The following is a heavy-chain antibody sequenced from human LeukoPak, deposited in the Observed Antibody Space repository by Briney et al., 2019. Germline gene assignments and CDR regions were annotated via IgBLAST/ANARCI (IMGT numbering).Heavy chain of an antibody. CDR2: INHSGST. V-gene: IGHV4-34*01. Sequence: SETLSLTCAVYGGSFSGYYWSWIRQPPGKGLEWIGEINHSGSTNYNPSLKSRVTISIDTSKNQFSLKLSSVTAADTAVHYCARGYYDFWSGYYTGFRTWGQGTLVTVSS. J-gene: IGHJ4*02. D-gene: IGHD3-3*01. CDR3: ARGYYDFWSGYYTGFRT. CDR1: GGSFSGYY.